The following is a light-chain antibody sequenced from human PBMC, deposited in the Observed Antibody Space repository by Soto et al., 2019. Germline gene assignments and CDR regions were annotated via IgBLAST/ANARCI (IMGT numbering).Light chain of an antibody. V-gene: IGKV1-5*03. CDR2: KAS. J-gene: IGKJ1*01. Sequence: IPMTQSPCTLSASVGDRVTITCRARQSISSWLVWYQQKPGKAPNLLIYKASSLESGVPSRVSGSTSGTEFTLTISSPQPDVFATYYCQQYKTYPWRVGQGPKVDFK. CDR1: QSISSW. CDR3: QQYKTYPWR.